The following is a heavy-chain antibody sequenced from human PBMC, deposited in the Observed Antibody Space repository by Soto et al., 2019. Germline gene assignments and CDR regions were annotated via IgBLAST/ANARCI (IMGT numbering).Heavy chain of an antibody. CDR2: IIPIFGTA. Sequence: SVKVSCKASGGTFSSYAISWVRQAPGQGLEWMGGIIPIFGTANYAQKFQGRVTITADKSTSTAYMELSSLRSEDTAAYYCARGLTMGQLPSHFDHWGQGTLVTVSS. D-gene: IGHD3-16*01. CDR1: GGTFSSYA. J-gene: IGHJ5*02. CDR3: ARGLTMGQLPSHFDH. V-gene: IGHV1-69*06.